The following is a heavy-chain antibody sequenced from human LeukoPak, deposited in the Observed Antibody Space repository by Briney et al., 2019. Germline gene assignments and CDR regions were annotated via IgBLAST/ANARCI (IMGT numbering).Heavy chain of an antibody. J-gene: IGHJ6*04. V-gene: IGHV4-59*01. D-gene: IGHD3-10*01. Sequence: SETLSLTCTVSGGSISSYYWSWIRQPPGKGLEWTGYIYYSGSTNYSPSLKSRVTISVDTSKNQFSLKLSSVTAADTAVYYCARDRLGGGYYGSGARGRGMDVWGKGTTVTVSS. CDR1: GGSISSYY. CDR2: IYYSGST. CDR3: ARDRLGGGYYGSGARGRGMDV.